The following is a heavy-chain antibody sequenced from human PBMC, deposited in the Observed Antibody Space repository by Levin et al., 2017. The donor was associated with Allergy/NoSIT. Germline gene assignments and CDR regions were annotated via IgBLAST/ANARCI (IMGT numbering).Heavy chain of an antibody. Sequence: SETLSLTCAVYGGSFSGYYWSWIRQPPGKGLEWIGEINHSGSTNYNPSLKSRVTISVDTSKNQFSLKLSSVTAADTAVYYCARGPWRGSGSYGASTRDYQYYFDYWGQGTLVTVSS. CDR3: ARGPWRGSGSYGASTRDYQYYFDY. V-gene: IGHV4-34*01. CDR1: GGSFSGYY. J-gene: IGHJ4*02. CDR2: INHSGST. D-gene: IGHD3-10*01.